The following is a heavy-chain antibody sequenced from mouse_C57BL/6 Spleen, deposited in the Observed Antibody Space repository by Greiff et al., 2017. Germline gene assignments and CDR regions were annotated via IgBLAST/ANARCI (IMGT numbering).Heavy chain of an antibody. Sequence: VQLQQSGPELVKPGASVKISCKASGYTFTDYYMHWVKQSHGKSLEWIGDINPNNGGTSYNQKFKGKATLTVDKSSSTAYMELRSLTSEDSAVYYCARRVLRGAMDYWGQGTSVTVSS. V-gene: IGHV1-26*01. CDR2: INPNNGGT. CDR3: ARRVLRGAMDY. D-gene: IGHD1-1*01. CDR1: GYTFTDYY. J-gene: IGHJ4*01.